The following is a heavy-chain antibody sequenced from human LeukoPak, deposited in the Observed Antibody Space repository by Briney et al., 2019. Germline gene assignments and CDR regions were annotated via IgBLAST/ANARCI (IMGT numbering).Heavy chain of an antibody. Sequence: GRSLRLSCAASGFTFSSYGMHWVRQAPGKGLEWVAVISYDGSNKYYADSVKGRFTISRDNSKNTLYLQMNSLRAEDTAVYYCAKDLDQLRCYYYYGMDVWGKGTTVTVSS. D-gene: IGHD2-2*01. V-gene: IGHV3-30*18. CDR1: GFTFSSYG. CDR2: ISYDGSNK. J-gene: IGHJ6*04. CDR3: AKDLDQLRCYYYYGMDV.